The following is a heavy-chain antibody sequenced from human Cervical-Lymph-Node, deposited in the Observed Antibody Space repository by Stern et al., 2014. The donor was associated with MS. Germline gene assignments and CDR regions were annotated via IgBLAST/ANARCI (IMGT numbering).Heavy chain of an antibody. J-gene: IGHJ4*02. CDR2: IKQDGSEK. Sequence: VQLVESGGDLVQPGGSLRLSCAASGFTFSSYWMTWVRQAPGKGLEWVANIKQDGSEKYYVDPVKGRFTISRDNAKSSLYIQMNSLRAEDTAIYYCARQRGSYSFDYWGLGTLVTVSS. CDR3: ARQRGSYSFDY. CDR1: GFTFSSYW. D-gene: IGHD3-16*01. V-gene: IGHV3-7*03.